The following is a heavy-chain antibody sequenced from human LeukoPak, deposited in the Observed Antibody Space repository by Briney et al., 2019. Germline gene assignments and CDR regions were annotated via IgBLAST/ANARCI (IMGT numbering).Heavy chain of an antibody. V-gene: IGHV4-61*02. CDR2: IYTVGST. J-gene: IGHJ5*02. CDR1: GDSISSGGYY. D-gene: IGHD3-10*01. CDR3: ASYSGSKLLWFGELPHYNWFDP. Sequence: SQTLSLTCTVSGDSISSGGYYWSWIRQPAGKGLEWIGRIYTVGSTSYNPSFKSRVAMSVDTSKNQFSLQLSSVTAADTAVYYCASYSGSKLLWFGELPHYNWFDPWGQGTLVTVSS.